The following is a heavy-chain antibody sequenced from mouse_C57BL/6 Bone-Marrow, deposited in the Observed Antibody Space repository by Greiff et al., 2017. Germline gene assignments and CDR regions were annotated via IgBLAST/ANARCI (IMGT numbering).Heavy chain of an antibody. Sequence: QVQLQQPGAELVKPGASVKLSCKASGYTFTSYWMHWVKQRPGQGLEWIGMIHPNSGGTNYTEKFKSKATLTVDKSSSTAYMQLSSLTSEDSAVYYCASGGDGDYAWFAYWGQGTLVTVSA. CDR1: GYTFTSYW. CDR3: ASGGDGDYAWFAY. D-gene: IGHD2-13*01. CDR2: IHPNSGGT. J-gene: IGHJ3*01. V-gene: IGHV1-64*01.